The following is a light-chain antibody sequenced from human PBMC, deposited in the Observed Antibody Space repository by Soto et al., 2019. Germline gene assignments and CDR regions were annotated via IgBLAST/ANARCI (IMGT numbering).Light chain of an antibody. CDR2: GAS. CDR3: QQYGSSPPEV. CDR1: QSVSSSY. J-gene: IGKJ4*01. Sequence: EIVLTQSPGTLSLSPGERATLSCRASQSVSSSYLAWYQQKPGQAPRLLIYGASSRATGIPDRFSGSGSGTDFTLTISRLEPEDFAVYYCQQYGSSPPEVFGGGTKVEIK. V-gene: IGKV3-20*01.